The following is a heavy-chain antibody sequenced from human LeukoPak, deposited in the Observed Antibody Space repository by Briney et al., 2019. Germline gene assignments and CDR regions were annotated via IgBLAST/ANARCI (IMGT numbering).Heavy chain of an antibody. CDR3: ARGGYQLCLWDYFDF. CDR1: GGSISSYY. J-gene: IGHJ4*02. D-gene: IGHD2-2*01. V-gene: IGHV4-4*07. CDR2: IYTSGST. Sequence: SETLSLTCTVSGGSISSYYWSWIRQPAGKGLEWIGRIYTSGSTNYNPSLKSRVIMSIDTSKNQFSLKLSSVTAADTAVYYCARGGYQLCLWDYFDFWGQGTLVTVSS.